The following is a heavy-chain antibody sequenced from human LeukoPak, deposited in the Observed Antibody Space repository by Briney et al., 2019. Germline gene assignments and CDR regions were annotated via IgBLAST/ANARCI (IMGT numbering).Heavy chain of an antibody. CDR1: GYTFTGYY. D-gene: IGHD1-26*01. CDR3: ARESYSGSYYNWFDP. J-gene: IGHJ5*02. Sequence: GASVKVSCKASGYTFTGYYMHWVRQAPGQGLEWMGRINPNSGGTNYAQKFQGRVTMTRDTSISTAYMELSGLRSDDTAVYYCARESYSGSYYNWFDPWGQGTLVTVSS. V-gene: IGHV1-2*06. CDR2: INPNSGGT.